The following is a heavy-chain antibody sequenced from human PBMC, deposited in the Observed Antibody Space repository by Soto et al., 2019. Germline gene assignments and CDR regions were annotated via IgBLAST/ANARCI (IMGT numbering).Heavy chain of an antibody. CDR1: GGSISSYY. D-gene: IGHD5-18*01. J-gene: IGHJ3*02. V-gene: IGHV4-59*01. Sequence: PSETLSLTCTGSGGSISSYYWSWIRQPPGKGLEWIGYIYYSGSTNYNPSLKSRVTISVDTSKNQFSLKLSSVTAADTAVYYCARRYGKNAFAIWGQGTMVTVS. CDR2: IYYSGST. CDR3: ARRYGKNAFAI.